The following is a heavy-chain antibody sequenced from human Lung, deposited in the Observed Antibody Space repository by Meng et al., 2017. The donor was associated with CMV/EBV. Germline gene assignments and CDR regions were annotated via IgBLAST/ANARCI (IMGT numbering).Heavy chain of an antibody. V-gene: IGHV3-23*01. Sequence: SGFNFYLYFLNLVRPGPREGPGLGLAIKEWSCSPFLPDSLEGPFPLPRDNSKSTLYLQMSSLSAEDTAVYYCARAASTWAYYFDYWGQGTLVTVSS. CDR2: IKEWSCSP. CDR3: ARAASTWAYYFDY. CDR1: GFNFYLYF. D-gene: IGHD5/OR15-5a*01. J-gene: IGHJ4*02.